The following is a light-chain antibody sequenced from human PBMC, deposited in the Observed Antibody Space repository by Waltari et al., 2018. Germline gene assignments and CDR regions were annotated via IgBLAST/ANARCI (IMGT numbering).Light chain of an antibody. Sequence: DAVMTQSPLSLPVSLGQPASISCKSSQSLVYSDGKTYLHWFHQRPGQSPRRLIYKVSNRDSGVPDRFSGSGSGTDFTLKISRVEAEDVGVYYCMQTTHCPRTFGQGTKVEIK. V-gene: IGKV2-30*01. CDR2: KVS. J-gene: IGKJ1*01. CDR3: MQTTHCPRT. CDR1: QSLVYSDGKTY.